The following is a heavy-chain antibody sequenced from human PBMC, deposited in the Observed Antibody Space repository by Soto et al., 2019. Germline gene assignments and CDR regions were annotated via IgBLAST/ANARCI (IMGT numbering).Heavy chain of an antibody. Sequence: QVQLVESGGGVVQPGRSLRLSCAASGFTFSRYTMHWVRQAPGMGLEWMAFISDDGNNKYYADSVKGQFTISRDNSKNTLYLQMNSLRPEDTAVYYCARDDEGGSDCDLGDWGQGTLVTVSS. CDR1: GFTFSRYT. CDR3: ARDDEGGSDCDLGD. CDR2: ISDDGNNK. D-gene: IGHD3-10*01. V-gene: IGHV3-30-3*01. J-gene: IGHJ4*02.